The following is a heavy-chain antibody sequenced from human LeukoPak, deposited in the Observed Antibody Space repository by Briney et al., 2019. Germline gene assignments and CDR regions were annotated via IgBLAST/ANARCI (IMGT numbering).Heavy chain of an antibody. CDR1: GYTFTSYG. CDR2: IIPILGIA. J-gene: IGHJ4*02. D-gene: IGHD6-19*01. V-gene: IGHV1-69*04. Sequence: GASVKVSCKASGYTFTSYGISWVRQAPGQGLGWMGRIIPILGIANYAQKFQGRVTITADKSTSTAYMELSSLRSEDTAVYYCAREEFDLAVAGPYYFDYWGQGTLVTVSS. CDR3: AREEFDLAVAGPYYFDY.